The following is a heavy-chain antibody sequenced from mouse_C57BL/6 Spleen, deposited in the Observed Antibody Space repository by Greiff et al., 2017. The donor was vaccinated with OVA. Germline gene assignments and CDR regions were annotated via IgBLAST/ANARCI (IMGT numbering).Heavy chain of an antibody. V-gene: IGHV6-6*01. CDR1: GFTFSDAW. CDR2: IRNKANNHAT. CDR3: TRPFYDGYYSYWYFDV. Sequence: EVKLLESGGGLVQPGGSMKLSCAASGFTFSDAWMDWVRQSPGKGLEWVAEIRNKANNHATYYAESVKGRFTISRDDSKSSVYLQKNSLRAEDTGIYYCTRPFYDGYYSYWYFDVWGTGTTVTVSS. D-gene: IGHD2-3*01. J-gene: IGHJ1*03.